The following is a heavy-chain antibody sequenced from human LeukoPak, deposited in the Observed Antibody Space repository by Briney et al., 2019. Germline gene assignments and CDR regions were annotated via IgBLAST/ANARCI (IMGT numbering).Heavy chain of an antibody. J-gene: IGHJ4*02. Sequence: SQTLSLTCTVSGGSISSGSYYWSWIRQPAGKGLEWIGRIYTSGSTNYNPSLKSRVTISVDTSKNQFSLKLSSVTAADTAVYYCARGARSSSWYVPYYFDYWGQGTLVTVSS. CDR1: GGSISSGSYY. D-gene: IGHD6-13*01. CDR3: ARGARSSSWYVPYYFDY. CDR2: IYTSGST. V-gene: IGHV4-61*02.